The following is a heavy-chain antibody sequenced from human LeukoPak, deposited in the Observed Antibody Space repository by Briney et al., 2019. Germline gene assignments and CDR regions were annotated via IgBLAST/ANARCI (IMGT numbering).Heavy chain of an antibody. V-gene: IGHV4-39*07. D-gene: IGHD5-18*01. CDR1: GGSISSSSYY. J-gene: IGHJ4*02. Sequence: SETLSLTCTVSGGSISSSSYYWGWIRQPPGKGLEWIGSIYYSGSTYYNPSLKSRVTISVDTSKNQFSLKLSSVTAADTAVYYCARYPGYSYAYVDYWGQGTLVTVSS. CDR2: IYYSGST. CDR3: ARYPGYSYAYVDY.